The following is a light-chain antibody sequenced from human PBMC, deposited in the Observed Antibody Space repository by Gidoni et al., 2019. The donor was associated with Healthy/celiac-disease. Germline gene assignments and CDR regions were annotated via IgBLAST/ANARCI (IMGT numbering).Light chain of an antibody. CDR2: DAS. J-gene: IGKJ3*01. V-gene: IGKV1-5*01. Sequence: DIQMTQSPSTLSASVGDRVTITCRASQSISSWLAWYQQKPGKAPKLLIYDASSLESGVPSRFSGSGSGKEFTLTISRLQPDDFENYCCQQYNSYSPRGFTLGPGTEVDIK. CDR3: QQYNSYSPRGFT. CDR1: QSISSW.